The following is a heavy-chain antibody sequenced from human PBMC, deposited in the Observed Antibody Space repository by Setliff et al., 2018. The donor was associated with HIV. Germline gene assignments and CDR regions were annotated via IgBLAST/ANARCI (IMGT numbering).Heavy chain of an antibody. CDR2: VNPSGGSI. J-gene: IGHJ4*02. CDR3: ARDRTAGYNYDYGY. D-gene: IGHD3-16*01. CDR1: GYTFRSNY. Sequence: WASVKVSCKASGYTFRSNYMHWVRQAPGQGLEWLGMVNPSGGSIAYAQRFQGRVTMTRDTSTNTVYMDLSGLRSDDTAVYYCARDRTAGYNYDYGYWGQGTLVTVSS. V-gene: IGHV1-46*01.